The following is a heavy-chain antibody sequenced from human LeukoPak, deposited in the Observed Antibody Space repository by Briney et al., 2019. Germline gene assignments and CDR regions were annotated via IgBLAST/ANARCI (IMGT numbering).Heavy chain of an antibody. CDR2: IYYSGST. Sequence: PSETLSLTCTVSGGSIGSYYWSWIRQPPGKGLEWIGYIYYSGSTNYNPSLKSRVTISVDTSKNQFSLKLSSVTAADTAVYYCARVGSSGWYGGYYYYMDVWGKGTTVTISS. D-gene: IGHD6-19*01. CDR3: ARVGSSGWYGGYYYYMDV. J-gene: IGHJ6*03. CDR1: GGSIGSYY. V-gene: IGHV4-59*01.